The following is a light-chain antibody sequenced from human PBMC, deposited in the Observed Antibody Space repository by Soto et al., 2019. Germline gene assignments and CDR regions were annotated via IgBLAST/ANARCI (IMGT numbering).Light chain of an antibody. CDR2: GAS. Sequence: DIPMTQSPSSLSASVGDRVTITCRASQSITTYLNWYQQKPGTAPRLLIYGASSLQSGVPSTFSGSGSGTDFALTITSLQPEDFATYYCQQSYSSPRTFGGGTKVEIK. V-gene: IGKV1-39*01. CDR3: QQSYSSPRT. CDR1: QSITTY. J-gene: IGKJ4*01.